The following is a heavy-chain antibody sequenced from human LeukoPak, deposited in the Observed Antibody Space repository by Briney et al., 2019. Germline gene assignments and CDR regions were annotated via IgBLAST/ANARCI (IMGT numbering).Heavy chain of an antibody. J-gene: IGHJ4*02. D-gene: IGHD3-22*01. CDR2: ISYDGSNK. CDR1: GFTFSSYA. Sequence: PGGSLRLSCAASGFTFSSYAMHWVRQAPGKGLEWVAVISYDGSNKYYADSVKGRFTISRDNAKNSLYLQMNSLRAEDTAVYYCARDTYYYDSSGYYPFDYWGQGTLVTVSS. CDR3: ARDTYYYDSSGYYPFDY. V-gene: IGHV3-30*04.